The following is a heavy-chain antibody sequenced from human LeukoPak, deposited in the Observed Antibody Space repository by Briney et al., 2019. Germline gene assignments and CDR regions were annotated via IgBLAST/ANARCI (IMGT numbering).Heavy chain of an antibody. CDR3: ARSMVRGPLPYYGMDV. Sequence: GGPLRLSCAASGFTFSSYGMHWVRQAPGKGLEWVAFIRYDGSNKYYADSVKGRFTISRDNSKNTLYPQMNSLRAEDTAVYYCARSMVRGPLPYYGMDVWGQGTTVTVSS. J-gene: IGHJ6*02. V-gene: IGHV3-30*02. CDR2: IRYDGSNK. CDR1: GFTFSSYG. D-gene: IGHD3-10*01.